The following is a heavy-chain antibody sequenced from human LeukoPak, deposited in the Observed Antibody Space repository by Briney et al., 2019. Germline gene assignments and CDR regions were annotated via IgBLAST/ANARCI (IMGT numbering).Heavy chain of an antibody. V-gene: IGHV3-33*01. D-gene: IGHD6-19*01. CDR3: ARLSSGWYWDFGY. CDR2: IWYDGSNK. J-gene: IGHJ4*02. CDR1: GFTFSSYG. Sequence: PGGSLRLSCAASGFTFSSYGMHWVRQAPGKGLEWVAVIWYDGSNKYYADSVKGRFTISRDNSKNTLYLQMNSLRAEDTAVYYCARLSSGWYWDFGYWGQGTLVTVSS.